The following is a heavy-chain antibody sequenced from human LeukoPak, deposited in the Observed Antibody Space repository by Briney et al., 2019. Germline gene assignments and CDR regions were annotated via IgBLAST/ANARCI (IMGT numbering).Heavy chain of an antibody. Sequence: GGSLRLSCAASGFTFSGYWMSWVRQAPGKGLEWVAIIKQDGSEKYYVDSVKGRFTISRDNAKNSLYLQMNSLRAEDTAVYYCARQGLRYFDWLSIMGIDYWGQGTLVTVSS. V-gene: IGHV3-7*01. CDR3: ARQGLRYFDWLSIMGIDY. CDR1: GFTFSGYW. D-gene: IGHD3-9*01. J-gene: IGHJ4*02. CDR2: IKQDGSEK.